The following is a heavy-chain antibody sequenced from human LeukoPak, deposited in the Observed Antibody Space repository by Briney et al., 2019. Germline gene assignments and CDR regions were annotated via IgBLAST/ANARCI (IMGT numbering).Heavy chain of an antibody. CDR1: GDSISRSGFY. CDR2: IHYIGNT. J-gene: IGHJ4*02. V-gene: IGHV4-31*03. D-gene: IGHD3-3*01. Sequence: SETLCLTCTVSGDSISRSGFYWSWIRQHPGTGLEWIAYIHYIGNTYYNPSLEGRVTMSVDTSSNQFSLNVASVTAADTAFYYCARVRDDFFFDSWGQGALVTVSS. CDR3: ARVRDDFFFDS.